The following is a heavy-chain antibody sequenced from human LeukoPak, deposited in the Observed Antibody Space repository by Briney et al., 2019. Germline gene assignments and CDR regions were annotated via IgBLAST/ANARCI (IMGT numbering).Heavy chain of an antibody. V-gene: IGHV3-53*01. CDR3: ATLSSGSYYGPFDY. D-gene: IGHD3-22*01. Sequence: GGSLRLSCAASGFTVSSNYMSWVRLAPGKGLEWASLYSAGSTYYADSVKGRFTISRDNSKNTLYLQMNSLRAEDTAVYYCATLSSGSYYGPFDYWGQGTLVTVSS. CDR2: YSAGST. CDR1: GFTVSSNY. J-gene: IGHJ4*02.